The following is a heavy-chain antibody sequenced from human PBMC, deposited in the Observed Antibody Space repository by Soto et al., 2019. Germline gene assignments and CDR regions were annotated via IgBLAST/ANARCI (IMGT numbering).Heavy chain of an antibody. CDR3: ARDRRFGDYYCYS. D-gene: IGHD2-21*02. CDR1: GFTFSSYG. J-gene: IGHJ4*02. CDR2: IWDDGRDK. V-gene: IGHV3-33*01. Sequence: QVQLVESGGGVVQPGRSLRLSCAASGFTFSSYGMHWVRQAQGKGLESVASIWDDGRDKFYADSVKGRVTISRDNSKNTLYPERNSRRAEDTALYYCARDRRFGDYYCYSWGQGTLVTFSS.